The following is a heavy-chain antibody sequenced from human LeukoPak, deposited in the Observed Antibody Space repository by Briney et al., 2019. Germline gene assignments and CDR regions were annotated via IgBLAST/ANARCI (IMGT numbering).Heavy chain of an antibody. Sequence: GGSLRLSCAASGFTVSSNYMSWVRQAPGKGLEWVSVIYSGGSTYYADSVKGRFTISRGNSKNTLYLQMNSLRAEDTAVYYCARTRIAAAIWFDPWGQGTLVTVSS. CDR3: ARTRIAAAIWFDP. CDR1: GFTVSSNY. D-gene: IGHD6-13*01. V-gene: IGHV3-53*01. CDR2: IYSGGST. J-gene: IGHJ5*02.